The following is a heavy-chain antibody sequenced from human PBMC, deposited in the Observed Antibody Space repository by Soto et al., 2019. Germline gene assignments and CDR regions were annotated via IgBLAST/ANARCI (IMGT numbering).Heavy chain of an antibody. D-gene: IGHD6-13*01. CDR1: GYTFTSYY. CDR2: INPSGGST. Sequence: GASVKVSFKASGYTFTSYYMHWVRQAPGQGLEWMGIINPSGGSTSYAQKFQGRVTMTRDTSTSTVYMELSSLRSEDTAVYYCARDYQPAGFTFDIWGQGTMVTVSS. V-gene: IGHV1-46*01. CDR3: ARDYQPAGFTFDI. J-gene: IGHJ3*02.